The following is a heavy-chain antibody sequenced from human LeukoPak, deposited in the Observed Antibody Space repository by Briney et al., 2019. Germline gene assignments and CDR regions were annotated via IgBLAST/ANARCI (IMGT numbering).Heavy chain of an antibody. J-gene: IGHJ6*03. D-gene: IGHD3-10*01. CDR3: ARVDYYGSGSYYKSVGDYYYYMDV. V-gene: IGHV3-21*01. CDR1: GFTFSSYS. Sequence: GGSLRLSCAASGFTFSSYSMNWVRQAPGKGLEWVSSISSSSSYIYYADSVKGRFTISRDNAKNSLYLQMNSLRAEDTAVYYCARVDYYGSGSYYKSVGDYYYYMDVWGKGTTVTISS. CDR2: ISSSSSYI.